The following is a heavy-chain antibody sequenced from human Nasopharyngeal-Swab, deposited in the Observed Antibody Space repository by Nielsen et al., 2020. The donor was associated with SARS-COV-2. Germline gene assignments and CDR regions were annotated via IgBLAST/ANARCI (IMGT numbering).Heavy chain of an antibody. Sequence: GGSLRLSCAASGFTFSSYAMTWVRQAPGKGLEWVSGISGSGGNTYYGDSVKGRFIISRDNSKNTLYLQMYRLRVEDTAVYYCAKDIPGSSYGRLDDWGQGTLVTVSS. V-gene: IGHV3-23*01. J-gene: IGHJ4*02. CDR2: ISGSGGNT. CDR3: AKDIPGSSYGRLDD. D-gene: IGHD5-18*01. CDR1: GFTFSSYA.